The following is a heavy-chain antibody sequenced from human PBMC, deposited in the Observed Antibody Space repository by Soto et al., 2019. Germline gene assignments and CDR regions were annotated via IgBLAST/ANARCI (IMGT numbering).Heavy chain of an antibody. J-gene: IGHJ4*02. Sequence: CVKVSCKTSGYTFTSYAMHWVRQAPGQRLEWMGWINAGNGNTKYSQKFQGRVTITRDTSASTAYMELSSLRSEDTAVYYCAKDYYDSSGYYPPALLFDYWGQGTLVTVSS. CDR3: AKDYYDSSGYYPPALLFDY. V-gene: IGHV1-3*01. CDR2: INAGNGNT. CDR1: GYTFTSYA. D-gene: IGHD3-22*01.